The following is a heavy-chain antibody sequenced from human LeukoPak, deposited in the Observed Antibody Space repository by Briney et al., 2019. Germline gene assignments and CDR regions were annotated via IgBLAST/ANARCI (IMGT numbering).Heavy chain of an antibody. V-gene: IGHV1-2*02. J-gene: IGHJ6*03. CDR1: GYTLTELS. Sequence: GVSVKVSCKVSGYTLTELSMHWVRQAPGQGLEWMGWINPNSGGTNYTQKFQGRVTMTRDTSISTAYMELNRLRSDDTAVYYCARGGCRSLSGTAMVNCYYYYYMDVWGKGTTVTISS. D-gene: IGHD5-18*01. CDR3: ARGGCRSLSGTAMVNCYYYYYMDV. CDR2: INPNSGGT.